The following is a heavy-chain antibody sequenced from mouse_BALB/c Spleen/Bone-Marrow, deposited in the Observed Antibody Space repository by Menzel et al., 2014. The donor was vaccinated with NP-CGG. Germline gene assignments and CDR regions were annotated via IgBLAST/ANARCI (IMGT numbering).Heavy chain of an antibody. V-gene: IGHV1-69*02. CDR3: TRAGNYGNYYAMDY. CDR2: IYPSDSYT. CDR1: GYTFTSYW. Sequence: VQLVESGAELVRPGASVKLSCKASGYTFTSYWINWVKQRPGQGLEWIGNIYPSDSYTSYNQKFKDKATLTVDKSSSTAYMQLSSPTSEDSAVYFCTRAGNYGNYYAMDYWGQGTSVTASS. J-gene: IGHJ4*01. D-gene: IGHD2-1*01.